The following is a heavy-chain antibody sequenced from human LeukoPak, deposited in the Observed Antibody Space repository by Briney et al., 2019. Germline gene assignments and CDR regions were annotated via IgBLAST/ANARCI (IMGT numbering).Heavy chain of an antibody. J-gene: IGHJ4*02. CDR3: ARGVDY. CDR2: ISSDGSST. CDR1: GFTFSNYW. V-gene: IGHV3-74*01. Sequence: PGGSMRLSCAASGFTFSNYWMHWVRQAPGKGLVWVSRISSDGSSTSFADSVKGRFTISRDNAKNTLYLQMNSLRAEDTAVYFCARGVDYWGPGTLVTVSS.